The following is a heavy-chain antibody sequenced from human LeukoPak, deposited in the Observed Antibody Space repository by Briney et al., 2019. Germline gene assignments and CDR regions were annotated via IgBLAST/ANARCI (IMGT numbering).Heavy chain of an antibody. CDR3: ARDPKQQLVRGNY. V-gene: IGHV3-7*01. Sequence: PGGSLRLSCAASGFTFSRYWMSWVRQAPGKGLEWVANIKQDGSEKYYVDSVKGRFTISRDNAKNSLYLQMNSLRAEDTAVYYCARDPKQQLVRGNYWGQGTLVTVSS. J-gene: IGHJ4*02. D-gene: IGHD6-13*01. CDR2: IKQDGSEK. CDR1: GFTFSRYW.